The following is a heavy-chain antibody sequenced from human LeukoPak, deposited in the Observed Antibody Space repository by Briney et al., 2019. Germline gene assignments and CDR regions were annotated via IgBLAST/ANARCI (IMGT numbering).Heavy chain of an antibody. Sequence: GGSLRLSCAASGFTFSSYAMHWVRQAPGKGLEWVAVISYDGSNKYYADSVKGRFAISRDNSKNTLYLQMNSLRAEDTAVYYCAGGGQGFDPWGQGTLVTVSS. D-gene: IGHD3-16*01. J-gene: IGHJ5*02. CDR3: AGGGQGFDP. CDR1: GFTFSSYA. V-gene: IGHV3-30*09. CDR2: ISYDGSNK.